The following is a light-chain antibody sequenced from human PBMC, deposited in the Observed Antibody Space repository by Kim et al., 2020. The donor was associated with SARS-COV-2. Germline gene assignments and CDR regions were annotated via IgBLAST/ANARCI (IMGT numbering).Light chain of an antibody. CDR3: NSRDSSGNHWV. CDR1: RLRSYY. J-gene: IGLJ3*02. Sequence: ALRKTVRITCQGDRLRSYYASWSQQKPGQAPVLVIYGKNNRPSGIPDRFSGSSSGNTASLTITGAQAEDEADYYCNSRDSSGNHWVFGGGTQLTVL. CDR2: GKN. V-gene: IGLV3-19*01.